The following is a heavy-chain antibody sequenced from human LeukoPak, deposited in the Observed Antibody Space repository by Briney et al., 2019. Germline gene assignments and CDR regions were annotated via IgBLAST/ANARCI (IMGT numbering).Heavy chain of an antibody. CDR2: IWYDGSNK. Sequence: GGSLRLSCAASGFTFSSYGMHWVRQAPGKGLEWVAVIWYDGSNKYYADSVKGRFTISRDNSKNTLYLQMNSLRAEDTAVYYCARENYDILTGYYKRWFDPWGQGTLVTVSS. V-gene: IGHV3-33*01. J-gene: IGHJ5*02. CDR1: GFTFSSYG. D-gene: IGHD3-9*01. CDR3: ARENYDILTGYYKRWFDP.